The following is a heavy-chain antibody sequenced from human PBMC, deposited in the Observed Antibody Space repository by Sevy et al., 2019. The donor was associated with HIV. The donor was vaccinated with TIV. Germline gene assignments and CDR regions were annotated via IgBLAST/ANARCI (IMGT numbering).Heavy chain of an antibody. CDR2: IYTSGST. V-gene: IGHV4-4*07. J-gene: IGHJ3*02. CDR1: GGSISSYY. D-gene: IGHD3-3*01. Sequence: SETLSLTCTASGGSISSYYWSWIRQPAGKGLEWIGRIYTSGSTNYNPSLKSRVTMSVDTSKNQFSLKLSSVTAADTAVYYCATEKSGYTNDAFDIWGQGTMVTVSS. CDR3: ATEKSGYTNDAFDI.